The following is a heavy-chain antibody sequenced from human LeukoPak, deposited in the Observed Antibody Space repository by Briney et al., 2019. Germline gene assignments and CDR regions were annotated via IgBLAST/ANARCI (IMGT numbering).Heavy chain of an antibody. CDR3: ARDRATMARGAFDI. Sequence: ASVKVSCKASGYTFTSYGISWVRQAPGQGLEWMGWISAYNGNTNYAQKLQGRVTMTTDTSTNTAYMELRSLRSDDTAVYYCARDRATMARGAFDIWGQGTMVTVSS. J-gene: IGHJ3*02. D-gene: IGHD3-10*01. CDR1: GYTFTSYG. V-gene: IGHV1-18*01. CDR2: ISAYNGNT.